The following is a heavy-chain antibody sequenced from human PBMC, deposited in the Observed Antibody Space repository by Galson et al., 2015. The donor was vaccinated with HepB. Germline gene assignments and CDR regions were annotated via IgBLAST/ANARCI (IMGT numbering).Heavy chain of an antibody. CDR1: GFTVSTNF. J-gene: IGHJ4*02. Sequence: SLRLSCAASGFTVSTNFMTWVRQAPGEGLEWVSIIYSGGTTYYADSVKGRFTISRDNSKNTLYLQMNSLRAEDTAVYYCARDPEGIFDSWGQGTLVTVSS. CDR2: IYSGGTT. V-gene: IGHV3-53*01. CDR3: ARDPEGIFDS.